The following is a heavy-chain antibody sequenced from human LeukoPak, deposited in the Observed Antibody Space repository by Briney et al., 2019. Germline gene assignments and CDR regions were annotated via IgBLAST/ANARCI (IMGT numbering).Heavy chain of an antibody. CDR2: INSDGSEG. CDR3: ARDLGQLVGRYYYYYGMDV. J-gene: IGHJ6*02. CDR1: GFTFSGFW. V-gene: IGHV3-7*01. Sequence: GGSLRLSCAVSGFTFSGFWMSWSRQAPGKGLEWVASINSDGSEGYYADVVKGRFTISRDNAKNSLYLQMNSLRAEDTAVYYCARDLGQLVGRYYYYYGMDVWGQGTTVTVSS. D-gene: IGHD6-13*01.